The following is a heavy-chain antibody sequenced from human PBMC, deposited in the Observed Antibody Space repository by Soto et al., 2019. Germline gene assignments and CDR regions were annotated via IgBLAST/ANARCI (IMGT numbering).Heavy chain of an antibody. D-gene: IGHD5-12*01. CDR3: AAEPPAHSGYSGYDI. CDR2: IVVGSGNT. Sequence: ASVKVSSTASGFTFTISAIHWVRQARGQRLEWIGWIVVGSGNTNYAQKFQERVTITRDMPTSTAYMELSSLRSEDTAVYYCAAEPPAHSGYSGYDIWGQGTLVTVSS. V-gene: IGHV1-58*02. J-gene: IGHJ4*02. CDR1: GFTFTISA.